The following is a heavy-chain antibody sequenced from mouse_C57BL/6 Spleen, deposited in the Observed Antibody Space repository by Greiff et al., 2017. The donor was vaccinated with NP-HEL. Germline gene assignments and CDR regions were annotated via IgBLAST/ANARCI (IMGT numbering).Heavy chain of an antibody. CDR3: ARDYYGYDLYYFDY. V-gene: IGHV1-22*01. CDR2: INPNNGGT. Sequence: DVQLQESGPELVKPGASVKMSCKASGYTFTDYNMHWVKQSHGKSLEWIGYINPNNGGTSYNQKFKGKATLTVNKSSSTAYMELRSLTSEDSAVYYCARDYYGYDLYYFDYWGQGTTLTVSS. J-gene: IGHJ2*01. CDR1: GYTFTDYN. D-gene: IGHD2-2*01.